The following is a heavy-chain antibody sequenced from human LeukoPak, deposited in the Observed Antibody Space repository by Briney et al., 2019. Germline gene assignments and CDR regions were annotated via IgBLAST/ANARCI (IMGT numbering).Heavy chain of an antibody. J-gene: IGHJ4*02. D-gene: IGHD2-15*01. CDR3: AKDQFIVVVVAPIGDFDY. CDR1: GFTFSSYA. Sequence: EGSLRLSCAASGFTFSSYAMSWVRQAPGKGLEWVSAISGSGGSTYYADSVKGRFTISRDNSKNTLYLQMNSLRAEDTAVYYCAKDQFIVVVVAPIGDFDYWGQGTLVTVSS. CDR2: ISGSGGST. V-gene: IGHV3-23*01.